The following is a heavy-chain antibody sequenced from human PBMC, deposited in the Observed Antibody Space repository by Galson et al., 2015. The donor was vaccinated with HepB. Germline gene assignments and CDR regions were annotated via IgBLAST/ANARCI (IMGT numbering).Heavy chain of an antibody. CDR1: GFTFSSYW. D-gene: IGHD3-10*01. Sequence: SLRLSCAASGFTFSSYWMSWVRQAPGKGLEWVANIKQDGSEKYYVNSVKGRFTISRDNAKNSLYLQMNSLRAEDTAVYYCARDRWYYYGSGFDYWGQGTLVTVSS. CDR2: IKQDGSEK. V-gene: IGHV3-7*03. CDR3: ARDRWYYYGSGFDY. J-gene: IGHJ4*02.